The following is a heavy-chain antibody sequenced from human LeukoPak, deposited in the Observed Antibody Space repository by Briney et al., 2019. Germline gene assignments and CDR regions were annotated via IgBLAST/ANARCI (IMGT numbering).Heavy chain of an antibody. V-gene: IGHV4-38-2*02. D-gene: IGHD2-21*01. CDR2: IYHSGST. CDR1: GYSISSGYY. Sequence: KPSETLSLTCTVSGYSISSGYYWGWMRQPPGKGLEWIGSIYHSGSTYYNPSLKSRVTISVDTSKNQFSLKLSSVTAADTAVYYCASGRWGYHDYWGQGTLVTVSS. CDR3: ASGRWGYHDY. J-gene: IGHJ4*02.